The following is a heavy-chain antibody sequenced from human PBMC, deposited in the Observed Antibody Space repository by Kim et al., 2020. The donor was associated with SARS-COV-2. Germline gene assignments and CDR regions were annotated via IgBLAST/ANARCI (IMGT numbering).Heavy chain of an antibody. CDR1: GFTFSSYA. Sequence: GGSLRLSCAASGFTFSSYAMSWVRQAPGKGLEWVSVIYSGGSSTYYADSVKGRFTISRDNSKNTLYLQMNSLRAEDTAVYYCAKDMAVRGADAFYYYGMDVWGQATTVTVSS. CDR3: AKDMAVRGADAFYYYGMDV. CDR2: IYSGGSST. D-gene: IGHD3-10*01. V-gene: IGHV3-23*03. J-gene: IGHJ6*02.